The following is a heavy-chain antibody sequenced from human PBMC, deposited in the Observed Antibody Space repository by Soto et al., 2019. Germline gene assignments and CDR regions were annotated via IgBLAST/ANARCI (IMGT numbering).Heavy chain of an antibody. J-gene: IGHJ6*02. CDR2: IYYSGTT. CDR3: AASCVGCGGFNYYGMDV. D-gene: IGHD2-21*01. Sequence: QVQLQESGPGLVKPSQTLSLTCSVSGASISSGGYYWNWIRQHPGKGLEWIGYIYYSGTTYYNPSLKSRVTISVDTSKNQFSLKLSSVTAAEMAVYYCAASCVGCGGFNYYGMDVWGQGTTVTVSS. V-gene: IGHV4-31*03. CDR1: GASISSGGYY.